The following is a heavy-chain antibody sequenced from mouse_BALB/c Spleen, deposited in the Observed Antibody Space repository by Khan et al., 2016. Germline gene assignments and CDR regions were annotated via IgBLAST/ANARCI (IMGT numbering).Heavy chain of an antibody. Sequence: VQLQESGPGLVAPSQSLSITYTVSGFSLTGFSVNWVRQPPGKALEWLGMIWGDGSTDYNSGLKSRLSFSKDDSKSQVFLKMNSLQTDDTARYFCASYYDYDGGFAYWGQGTLVTVSA. J-gene: IGHJ3*01. CDR2: IWGDGST. CDR1: GFSLTGFS. CDR3: ASYYDYDGGFAY. D-gene: IGHD2-4*01. V-gene: IGHV2-6-7*01.